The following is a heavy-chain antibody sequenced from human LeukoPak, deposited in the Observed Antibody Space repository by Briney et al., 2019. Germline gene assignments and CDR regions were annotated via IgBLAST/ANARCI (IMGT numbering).Heavy chain of an antibody. CDR3: ASADSGWYLGY. D-gene: IGHD1-26*01. J-gene: IGHJ4*02. CDR2: IYYSGST. Sequence: PSETLSLTCTVSGGSPSSYDWSWIRQPPGKGLEWIGYIYYSGSTNYNPSLKSRVTISEDRSKNQFSLKLSSVTAADTAVYYCASADSGWYLGYWGQGTLVTVSS. V-gene: IGHV4-59*08. CDR1: GGSPSSYD.